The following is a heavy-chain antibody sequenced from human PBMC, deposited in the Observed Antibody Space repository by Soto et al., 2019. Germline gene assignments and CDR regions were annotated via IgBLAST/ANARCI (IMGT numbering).Heavy chain of an antibody. CDR1: GFTFSSYA. V-gene: IGHV3-23*01. Sequence: GGSLRLSCAASGFTFSSYAMSWVRQAPGKGLECVSTTSGSGGTTYYADSVKGRFTISRDNSKNTLYLQMNSLRAEDTAVYYCAKEASSGYYYFDYWGQGTLVTVSS. CDR3: AKEASSGYYYFDY. CDR2: TSGSGGTT. D-gene: IGHD3-22*01. J-gene: IGHJ4*02.